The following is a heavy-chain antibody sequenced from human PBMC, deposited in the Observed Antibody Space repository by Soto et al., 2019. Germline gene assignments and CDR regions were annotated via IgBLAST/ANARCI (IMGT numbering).Heavy chain of an antibody. Sequence: PGGSLRLSCTASGFIFSKFAMTWARQAPGKRLEWVAAITVGGDTTFYADSVKGRFTISRDNSRNMVHLQMNNLGAEDTALYYCGNVMILRFPDWSTLDDPWGQGTLVTVSS. D-gene: IGHD3-3*01. V-gene: IGHV3-23*01. CDR1: GFIFSKFA. CDR3: GNVMILRFPDWSTLDDP. J-gene: IGHJ5*02. CDR2: ITVGGDTT.